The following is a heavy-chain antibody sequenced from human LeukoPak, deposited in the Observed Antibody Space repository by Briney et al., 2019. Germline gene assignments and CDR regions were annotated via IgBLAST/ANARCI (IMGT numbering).Heavy chain of an antibody. CDR1: GYTFTGYY. Sequence: ASVKVSCKASGYTFTGYYMHWVRQAPGQGLEWMGWMNPNSGNTGYAQKFQGRVTMTRNTSISTAYMELSSLRSEDTAVYYCARGGDSGYDSYMDVWGKGTTVTISS. J-gene: IGHJ6*03. D-gene: IGHD5-12*01. CDR3: ARGGDSGYDSYMDV. V-gene: IGHV1-8*02. CDR2: MNPNSGNT.